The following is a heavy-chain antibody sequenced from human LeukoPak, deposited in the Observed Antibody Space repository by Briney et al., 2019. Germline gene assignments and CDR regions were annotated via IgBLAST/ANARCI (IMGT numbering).Heavy chain of an antibody. J-gene: IGHJ5*02. CDR1: GGSISSYY. CDR3: ARSSSSGWGFRLDP. Sequence: PSETLSLTCTVSGGSISSYYWSWIRQSPGKGLEWIGRIYTSGSTNYNPSLKSRVTISVDTSKNQFSLRLSSVTAADTAVYYCARSSSSGWGFRLDPWGQGTLVTVSS. CDR2: IYTSGST. D-gene: IGHD6-19*01. V-gene: IGHV4-4*07.